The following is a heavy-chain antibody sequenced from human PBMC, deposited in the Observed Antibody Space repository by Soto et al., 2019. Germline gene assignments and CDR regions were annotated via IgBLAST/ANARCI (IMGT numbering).Heavy chain of an antibody. D-gene: IGHD3-16*02. Sequence: QVQLVESGGGVVQPGRSLRLSCVASGFTFTSYAMHWVREAPGKALEWVAIMSYDGNNQYYADSEKGRFTISRDNLKNTLYLQMKSRRAEYTAVYCCAKILGDLSPETFGYWGQGILVTVSS. CDR1: GFTFTSYA. V-gene: IGHV3-30*18. J-gene: IGHJ4*02. CDR2: MSYDGNNQ. CDR3: AKILGDLSPETFGY.